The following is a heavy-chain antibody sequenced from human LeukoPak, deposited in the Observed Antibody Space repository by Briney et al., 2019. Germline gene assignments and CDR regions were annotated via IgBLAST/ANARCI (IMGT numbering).Heavy chain of an antibody. Sequence: GGSLRLSCAASGFTFSSYAMSWVRQAPGKGLEWVSAISGSGGSTYYADSAKGRFTVSRDNSKNTLYLQMNSLRAEDTAVYYCAVPGIAVPKWGQGTLVTVSS. CDR3: AVPGIAVPK. J-gene: IGHJ4*02. CDR2: ISGSGGST. CDR1: GFTFSSYA. D-gene: IGHD6-19*01. V-gene: IGHV3-23*01.